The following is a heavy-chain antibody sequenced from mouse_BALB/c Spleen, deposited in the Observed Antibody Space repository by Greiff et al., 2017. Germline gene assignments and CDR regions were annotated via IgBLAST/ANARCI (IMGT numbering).Heavy chain of an antibody. V-gene: IGHV1-4*01. CDR2: INPSSGYT. J-gene: IGHJ3*01. Sequence: QVQLQQSGAELARPGASVKMSCKASGYTFTSYTMHWVKQRPGQGLEWIGYINPSSGYTNYNQKFKDKATLTADKSSSTAYMQLSSLTSEDSAVYYCARSHYYGNYEAYWGQGTLVTVSA. CDR3: ARSHYYGNYEAY. CDR1: GYTFTSYT. D-gene: IGHD2-1*01.